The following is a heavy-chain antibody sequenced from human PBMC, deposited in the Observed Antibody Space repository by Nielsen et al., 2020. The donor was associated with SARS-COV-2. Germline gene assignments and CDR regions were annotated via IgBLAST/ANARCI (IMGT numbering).Heavy chain of an antibody. V-gene: IGHV3-33*08. D-gene: IGHD2-8*02. CDR3: ARALLDYYGMDV. J-gene: IGHJ6*02. Sequence: GESLKISCAASGFTFSSYGMHWVRQAPGKGLEWVAVIWYDGSNKYYADSVKGRFTISRDNSKNTLYLQMNSLRAEDTAVYYCARALLDYYGMDVWGQGTTVTVSS. CDR1: GFTFSSYG. CDR2: IWYDGSNK.